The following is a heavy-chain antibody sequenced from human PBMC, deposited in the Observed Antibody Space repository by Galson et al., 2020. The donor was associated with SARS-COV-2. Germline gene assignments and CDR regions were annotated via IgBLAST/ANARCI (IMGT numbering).Heavy chain of an antibody. CDR2: ISSSGSTI. V-gene: IGHV3-48*03. J-gene: IGHJ3*02. Sequence: GGSLRLSCAASGFTFSSYEMNWVRQAPGKGLEWVSYISSSGSTIYYADSVKGRFTISRDNAKNSLYLQMNSLRAEDTAVYYCARKYQLLDAFDIWGQGTMVTVSS. D-gene: IGHD2-2*01. CDR3: ARKYQLLDAFDI. CDR1: GFTFSSYE.